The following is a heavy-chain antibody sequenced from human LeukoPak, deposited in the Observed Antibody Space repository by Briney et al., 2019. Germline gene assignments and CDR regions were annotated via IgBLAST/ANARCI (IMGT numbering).Heavy chain of an antibody. V-gene: IGHV3-23*01. CDR1: GFTFSSYG. J-gene: IGHJ4*02. CDR2: ISGSAYNT. D-gene: IGHD1-26*01. Sequence: GGSLRLSCAASGFTFSSYGMSWVRQAPGKGLEWVSTISGSAYNTYYADSVKGRFTISRDNSANTLYLQMNSLRAEDTALYYYAKHSGSYFIYYVDSWGQGTLVTVSS. CDR3: AKHSGSYFIYYVDS.